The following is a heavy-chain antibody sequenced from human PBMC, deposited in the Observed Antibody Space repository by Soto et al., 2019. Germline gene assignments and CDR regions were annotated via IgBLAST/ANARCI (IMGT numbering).Heavy chain of an antibody. CDR3: ATPLSTIFGVVIIGHYYYGMDV. J-gene: IGHJ6*02. D-gene: IGHD3-3*01. Sequence: ASVKVSCKASGYTFTSYYMHWVRQAPGQGLEWMGIINPSGGSTSYAQKYQGRVTITRDTSTSTAYMELSSLRSEDTAVYYCATPLSTIFGVVIIGHYYYGMDVWGQGTTVTVSS. V-gene: IGHV1-46*01. CDR1: GYTFTSYY. CDR2: INPSGGST.